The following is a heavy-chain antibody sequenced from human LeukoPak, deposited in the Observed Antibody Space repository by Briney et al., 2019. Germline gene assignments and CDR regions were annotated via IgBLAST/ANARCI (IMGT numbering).Heavy chain of an antibody. J-gene: IGHJ4*02. CDR1: GGSFSGYH. CDR2: INHSGST. CDR3: ARGYQDRYYFDY. Sequence: SETLSLTCAVYGGSFSGYHWSWIRQPPGKGLEWIGEINHSGSTNYNPSLKSRVTISVDTSKNQFSLKLSSVTAADTAVYYCARGYQDRYYFDYWGQGTLVTVSS. V-gene: IGHV4-34*01.